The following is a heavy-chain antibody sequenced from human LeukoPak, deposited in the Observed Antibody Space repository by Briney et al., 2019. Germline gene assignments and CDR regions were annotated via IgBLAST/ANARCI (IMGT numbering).Heavy chain of an antibody. CDR2: IKIDGTEK. D-gene: IGHD1-26*01. J-gene: IGHJ4*02. Sequence: GGSLRLSCAASGFAFGTYWMTWVRQAPGKGVEWVANIKIDGTEKRYADSVKGRFTISRDNAKNSLYLQMSSLRAEDTAVYYCARRVVGGTDYFDYWGQGTLVTVSS. CDR1: GFAFGTYW. V-gene: IGHV3-7*01. CDR3: ARRVVGGTDYFDY.